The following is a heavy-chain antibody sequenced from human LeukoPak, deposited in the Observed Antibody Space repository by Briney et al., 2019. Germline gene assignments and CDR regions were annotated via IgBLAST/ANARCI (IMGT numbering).Heavy chain of an antibody. V-gene: IGHV4-59*01. CDR1: GGSISNYY. CDR3: ARGIIGVAITGAFDI. Sequence: SETLSLTCTVSGGSISNYYWNWIRQPPGRGLEWIGYIYYSGSTSYNPSLKSRVTISVDTSKSHCSLKLSSVTAADTAIYYCARGIIGVAITGAFDIWGQGTMVTVSS. D-gene: IGHD3-3*02. CDR2: IYYSGST. J-gene: IGHJ3*02.